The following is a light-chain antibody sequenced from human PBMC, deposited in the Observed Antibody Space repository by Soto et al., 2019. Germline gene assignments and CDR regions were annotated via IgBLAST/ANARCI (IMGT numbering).Light chain of an antibody. V-gene: IGKV3-20*01. CDR2: GAS. Sequence: IVLTQSPGTLSLSPGERATLSCRASQSVSSSYLAWYQQKPGQAPRLLIYGASSRATGIPDRFSGSGSGTDFSLTISRLEPEDFAVYYCQQYGSSLFTFGPGTKVYIK. CDR3: QQYGSSLFT. CDR1: QSVSSSY. J-gene: IGKJ3*01.